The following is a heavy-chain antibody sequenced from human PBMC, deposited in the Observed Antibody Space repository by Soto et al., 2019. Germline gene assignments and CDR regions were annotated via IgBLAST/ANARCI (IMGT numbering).Heavy chain of an antibody. D-gene: IGHD2-2*01. CDR1: GFTFSSYG. V-gene: IGHV3-30*18. Sequence: QVQLVESGGGVVQPGRSLRLSCAASGFTFSSYGMHWVRQAPGKGLEWVSVISYDGSNKYYADSVKGRFTISRDNSKNTLYLQMNSLRAEDTAVYYCAKDQLVVVPAAILDYAYYGMDVWGQGNTVTVSS. CDR3: AKDQLVVVPAAILDYAYYGMDV. CDR2: ISYDGSNK. J-gene: IGHJ6*02.